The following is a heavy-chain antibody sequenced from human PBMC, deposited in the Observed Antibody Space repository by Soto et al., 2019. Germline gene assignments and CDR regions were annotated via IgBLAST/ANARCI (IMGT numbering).Heavy chain of an antibody. CDR1: GFTVSSNY. J-gene: IGHJ3*02. V-gene: IGHV3-66*01. Sequence: GSLRLSCAASGFTVSSNYVSWVRQAPGKGLEWVSVIYSGGSTYYADSVKGRFTISRDNSKNTLYLQMNSLRAEDTAVYYCARDRGYYDFSWGAFDIWGQGTMVTVSS. CDR3: ARDRGYYDFSWGAFDI. D-gene: IGHD3-3*01. CDR2: IYSGGST.